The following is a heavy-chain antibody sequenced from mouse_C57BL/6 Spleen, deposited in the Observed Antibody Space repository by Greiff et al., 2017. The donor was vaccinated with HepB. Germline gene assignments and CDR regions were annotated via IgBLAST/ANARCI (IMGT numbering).Heavy chain of an antibody. CDR3: ARKDDYDGGFAY. CDR1: GYAFSSYW. Sequence: QVQLQQSGPELVKPGASVKISCKASGYAFSSYWMNWVKQRPGKGLEWIGRIYPGDGDTNYNGKFKGKATLTADKSSSTAYMQLSSLTSEDSAVYFCARKDDYDGGFAYWGQGTLVTVSA. V-gene: IGHV1-82*01. D-gene: IGHD2-4*01. CDR2: IYPGDGDT. J-gene: IGHJ3*01.